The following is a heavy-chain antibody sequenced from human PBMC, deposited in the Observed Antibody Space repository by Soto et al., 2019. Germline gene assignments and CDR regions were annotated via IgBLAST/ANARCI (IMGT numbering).Heavy chain of an antibody. J-gene: IGHJ6*02. CDR1: GYSFTSYW. CDR2: IDPTDSFT. D-gene: IGHD3-3*01. CDR3: ARRGYDFWSGLDV. Sequence: GESLKISCKGSGYSFTSYWIIWVRQMPGKGLEWMGNIDPTDSFTNYSPSFQGHVTISTDKSMSTAYLQWGTLKASDTAMYYCARRGYDFWSGLDVWGQGTTVTVYS. V-gene: IGHV5-10-1*01.